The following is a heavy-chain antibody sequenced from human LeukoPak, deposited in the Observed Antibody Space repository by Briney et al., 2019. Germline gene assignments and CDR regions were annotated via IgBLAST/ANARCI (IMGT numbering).Heavy chain of an antibody. CDR2: VYYNGAT. J-gene: IGHJ5*01. V-gene: IGHV4-61*08. CDR3: ARDVGHVVVDSSSYYHNWFDS. Sequence: PSETLSLTCTVSGGSISSGGYYWSWIRQPPGKGLEWIGYVYYNGATHYNPSLGGRVTISLDTSRSQFSLNLRSVTAADTAVYYCARDVGHVVVDSSSYYHNWFDSWGQGTLVTVSS. CDR1: GGSISSGGYY. D-gene: IGHD3-22*01.